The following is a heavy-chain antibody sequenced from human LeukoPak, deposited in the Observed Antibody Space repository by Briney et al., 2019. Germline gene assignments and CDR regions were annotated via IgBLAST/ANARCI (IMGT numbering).Heavy chain of an antibody. CDR2: IIPIFGTA. CDR3: ARDHDYGEDYYYGMDV. Sequence: ASVKVSCKASGGTFSSYAISWVRQAPGQGLEWVGGIIPIFGTANYAQKFQGRVTITADKSTSTAYMELSSLRSEDTAVYYCARDHDYGEDYYYGMDVWGKGTTVTVSS. D-gene: IGHD4-17*01. CDR1: GGTFSSYA. V-gene: IGHV1-69*06. J-gene: IGHJ6*04.